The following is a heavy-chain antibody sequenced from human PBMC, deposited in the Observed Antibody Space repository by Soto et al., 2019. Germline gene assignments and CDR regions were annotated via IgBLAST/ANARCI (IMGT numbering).Heavy chain of an antibody. CDR2: IYHSGST. CDR1: SGSISSSNW. J-gene: IGHJ4*02. CDR3: ARGVTGYSSGWSRTGGYYFDY. D-gene: IGHD6-19*01. V-gene: IGHV4-4*02. Sequence: QVQLQEAGPGLVKPSGTLSLTCAVSSGSISSSNWWRWVRQPPGKGLEWIGEIYHSGSTNYNPSLKRRVTISVDKSKNQFSLKLSSVTAADTAVYYCARGVTGYSSGWSRTGGYYFDYWGQGNLVTVSS.